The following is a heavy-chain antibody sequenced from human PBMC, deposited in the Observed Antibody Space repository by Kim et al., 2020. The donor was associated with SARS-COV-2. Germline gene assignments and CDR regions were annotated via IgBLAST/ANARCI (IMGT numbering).Heavy chain of an antibody. CDR2: ISWNSGSI. Sequence: GGSLRLSCAASGFTFDDYAMHWVRQAPGKGLEWVSGISWNSGSIGYADSVKGRFTISRDNAKNSLYLQMNSLRAEDTALYYCAKDIGSSRGFDYWGQGTLVTVSS. J-gene: IGHJ4*02. CDR1: GFTFDDYA. CDR3: AKDIGSSRGFDY. D-gene: IGHD6-13*01. V-gene: IGHV3-9*01.